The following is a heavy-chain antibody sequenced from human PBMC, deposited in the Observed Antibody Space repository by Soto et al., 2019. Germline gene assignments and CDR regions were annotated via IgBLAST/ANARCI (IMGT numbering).Heavy chain of an antibody. CDR1: GYTFTSYG. D-gene: IGHD2-15*01. J-gene: IGHJ6*03. CDR2: ISAYNGNT. Sequence: GASVKVSCKASGYTFTSYGISWVRQAPGQGLEWMGWISAYNGNTNYAQKLQGRVTMITDTSTSTAYMELRSLRSDDTAVYYCARVGGYRDCSGGSCYSGPDYYYYYYMDVWGKGTTVTVSS. V-gene: IGHV1-18*01. CDR3: ARVGGYRDCSGGSCYSGPDYYYYYYMDV.